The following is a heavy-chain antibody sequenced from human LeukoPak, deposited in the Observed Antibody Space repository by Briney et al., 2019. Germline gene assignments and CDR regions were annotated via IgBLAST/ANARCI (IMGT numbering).Heavy chain of an antibody. J-gene: IGHJ4*02. V-gene: IGHV4-39*01. Sequence: SETLSLTCTVSGGSISSSSYYWGWIRQPPGKGLEWIGSIYYSGSTYYNPSLKSRVTISVDTSKNQFSLKLSSVTAADTAAYYCARHGRDGYNTHPFGFDWGQGTLVTVSS. D-gene: IGHD5-24*01. CDR2: IYYSGST. CDR1: GGSISSSSYY. CDR3: ARHGRDGYNTHPFGFD.